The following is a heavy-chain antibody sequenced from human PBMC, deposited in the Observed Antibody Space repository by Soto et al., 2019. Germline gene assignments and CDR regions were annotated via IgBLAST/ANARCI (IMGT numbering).Heavy chain of an antibody. J-gene: IGHJ4*02. Sequence: GGSLRLSCAASGFTFSSYAMHWVRQAPGKGLEWVAVISYDGSNKYYADSVKGRFTISRDNSKNTLYLQMNSLRAEDTAVYYCARDGPRGYSSGWDCFDYWGQGTLVTVSS. D-gene: IGHD6-19*01. V-gene: IGHV3-30-3*01. CDR2: ISYDGSNK. CDR3: ARDGPRGYSSGWDCFDY. CDR1: GFTFSSYA.